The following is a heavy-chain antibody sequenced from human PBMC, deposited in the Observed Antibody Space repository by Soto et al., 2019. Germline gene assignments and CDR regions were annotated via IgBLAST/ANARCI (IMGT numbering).Heavy chain of an antibody. Sequence: QVQLVESGGGVVQPGTSLRLSCVASSLAFISYPIHWVRQAPGKGLEWVAVTSHNGNNKYYADSVKGRFTISRDNSKNTVYLQMNSLRAEDTAVYYCARERELQLQSGGATFFFDNWGQGTRVTVSS. J-gene: IGHJ4*02. CDR3: ARERELQLQSGGATFFFDN. CDR1: SLAFISYP. D-gene: IGHD3-10*01. V-gene: IGHV3-30-3*01. CDR2: TSHNGNNK.